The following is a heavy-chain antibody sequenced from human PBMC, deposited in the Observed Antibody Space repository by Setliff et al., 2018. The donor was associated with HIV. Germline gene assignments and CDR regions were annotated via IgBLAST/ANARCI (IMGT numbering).Heavy chain of an antibody. D-gene: IGHD1-1*01. CDR2: INAGNGNT. Sequence: VKVSCKASEYIFANYAMNWVRQAPGQSLEWMGWINAGNGNTKYSQKFQGRVTITRDTSASTAYIEVNSLTSDDTAVYFCARGLRQLERSNYFDYWGQGTLVTVSS. CDR1: EYIFANYA. J-gene: IGHJ4*02. V-gene: IGHV1-3*01. CDR3: ARGLRQLERSNYFDY.